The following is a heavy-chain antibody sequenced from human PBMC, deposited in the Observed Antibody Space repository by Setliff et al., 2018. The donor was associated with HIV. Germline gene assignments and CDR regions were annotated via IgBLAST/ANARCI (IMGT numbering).Heavy chain of an antibody. CDR2: ISSSSSTI. D-gene: IGHD3-22*01. CDR3: ARDTEMITTTDAFDI. CDR1: GFSFPDAW. J-gene: IGHJ3*02. V-gene: IGHV3-48*01. Sequence: GGSLRLSCAASGFSFPDAWMNWVRQAPGKGLEWVGRISSSSSTIYYADSVKGRFTISRDNAKNSLYLQMNSLRAEDTAVYYCARDTEMITTTDAFDIWGPGTMVTVSS.